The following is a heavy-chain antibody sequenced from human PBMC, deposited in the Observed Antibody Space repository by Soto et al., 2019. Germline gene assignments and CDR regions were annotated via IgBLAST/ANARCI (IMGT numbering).Heavy chain of an antibody. CDR2: IFSNEET. V-gene: IGHV2-26*01. CDR1: GFSLSNPRMG. J-gene: IGHJ4*02. CDR3: ARIHPRMLTFGGVILLDY. D-gene: IGHD3-16*01. Sequence: QVTLKESGPVLVKPTETLTLTCTVSGFSLSNPRMGVSWIRQPPGKALEWLAHIFSNEETSYSTSLKTRLTISKDTSKSHVGLTMTNMDSVDTATYFCARIHPRMLTFGGVILLDYWGQGTLGTVSS.